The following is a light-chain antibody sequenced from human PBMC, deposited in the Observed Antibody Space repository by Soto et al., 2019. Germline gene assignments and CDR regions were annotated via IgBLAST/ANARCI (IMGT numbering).Light chain of an antibody. CDR1: ASNLGGNS. Sequence: QSVLTQPPSASGTAGQRVIISCSGTASNLGGNSVHWYQQVPGTAPKLLIFTNDQRPSGVPDRFSGSKSGTSASLAISGLQSEDEADYFCAAWDDSLNGVVFGGGTKLTVL. CDR3: AAWDDSLNGVV. V-gene: IGLV1-44*01. J-gene: IGLJ2*01. CDR2: TND.